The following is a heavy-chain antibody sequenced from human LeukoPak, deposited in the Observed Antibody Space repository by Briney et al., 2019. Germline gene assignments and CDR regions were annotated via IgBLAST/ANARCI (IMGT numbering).Heavy chain of an antibody. CDR3: ARDSITVVRGVKYYYYYYGMDV. J-gene: IGHJ6*02. CDR1: GFTFSSCA. V-gene: IGHV3-33*08. CDR2: IWYDGSNK. D-gene: IGHD3-10*01. Sequence: GGSLRLSCAASGFTFSSCAIHWVRQAPGKGLEWVAVIWYDGSNKYYADSVKGRFTISRDNSKNTLYLQMNSLRAEDTAVYYCARDSITVVRGVKYYYYYYGMDVWGQGTTVTISS.